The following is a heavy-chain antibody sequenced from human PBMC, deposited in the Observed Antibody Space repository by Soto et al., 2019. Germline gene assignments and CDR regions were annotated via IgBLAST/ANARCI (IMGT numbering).Heavy chain of an antibody. Sequence: PGGSVRPSCAASGFTFGTYGMHWVRQAPGKGLQWVAVISYDGTNKYYGDSVKGRFTISRDNSKNTVYLQMNSLRGEDTALYYCAKDRGSGWNYYGMDVWGQGTTVTVSS. CDR1: GFTFGTYG. V-gene: IGHV3-30*18. CDR3: AKDRGSGWNYYGMDV. CDR2: ISYDGTNK. D-gene: IGHD6-19*01. J-gene: IGHJ6*02.